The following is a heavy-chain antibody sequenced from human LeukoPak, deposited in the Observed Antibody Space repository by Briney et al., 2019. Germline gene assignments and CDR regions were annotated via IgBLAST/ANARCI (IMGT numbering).Heavy chain of an antibody. CDR3: AAAMVYYFDY. CDR1: GGSFSGYY. D-gene: IGHD4/OR15-4a*01. CDR2: INHSGST. J-gene: IGHJ4*02. V-gene: IGHV4-34*01. Sequence: PSETLSLTCAVYGGSFSGYYWSWIRKPPGKGLEWIGEINHSGSTNYNPSLKSRVTISVDTSKNQFSLKLSSVTAADTAVYYCAAAMVYYFDYWGQGTLVTVSS.